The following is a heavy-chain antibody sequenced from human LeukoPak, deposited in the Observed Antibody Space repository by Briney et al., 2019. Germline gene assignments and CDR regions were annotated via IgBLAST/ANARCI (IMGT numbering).Heavy chain of an antibody. CDR1: GGSISSGGYY. V-gene: IGHV4-31*11. CDR2: IYYSGST. CDR3: ARGSVVVTATYAFDI. Sequence: PSQTLSLTCAVSGGSISSGGYYWSCIRPHPGKGLEWLGYIYYSGSTYYNPSLKSRVTISVDTSKNQFSLKLSSVTAADTAVYYCARGSVVVTATYAFDIWGQGTMVTVSS. D-gene: IGHD2-21*02. J-gene: IGHJ3*02.